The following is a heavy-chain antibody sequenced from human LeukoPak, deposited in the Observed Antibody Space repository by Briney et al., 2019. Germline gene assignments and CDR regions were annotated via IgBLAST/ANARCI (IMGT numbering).Heavy chain of an antibody. CDR2: IIPIFGTA. CDR1: GYTFTSYG. Sequence: ASVKVSCKASGYTFTSYGISWVRQAPGQGLEWMGGIIPIFGTANYAQKFQGRVTITADESTSTAYMELSSLRSEDTAVYYCARDRGDIVVVRGAFDIWGQGTMVTVSS. J-gene: IGHJ3*02. V-gene: IGHV1-69*13. D-gene: IGHD2-2*01. CDR3: ARDRGDIVVVRGAFDI.